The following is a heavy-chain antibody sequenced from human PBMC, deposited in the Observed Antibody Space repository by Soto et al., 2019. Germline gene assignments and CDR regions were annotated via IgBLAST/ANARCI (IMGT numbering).Heavy chain of an antibody. CDR1: GFTFSNYA. V-gene: IGHV3-23*01. J-gene: IGHJ5*02. D-gene: IGHD6-13*01. CDR3: AKDPLKYSSSWYLEWWFDP. CDR2: ITGSGDST. Sequence: EVQLLEAGGGLVQPGGSLRLSCAASGFTFSNYAIRWVRQAPGKGLEWVSSITGSGDSTYYADSVKGRFTISRDNSKNTVYLQMNSLRVDDTAVYYCAKDPLKYSSSWYLEWWFDPWGQGTLVTVSS.